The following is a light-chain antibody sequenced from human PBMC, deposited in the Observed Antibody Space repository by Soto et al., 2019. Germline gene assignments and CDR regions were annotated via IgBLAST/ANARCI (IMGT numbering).Light chain of an antibody. V-gene: IGKV3-15*01. Sequence: EIVMTQSPATLSVSPGERATLSCRASQSVSSNLAWYQQKPGQAPRLLIYGASTRATGIPARFSGSGSGTVFTLTLSSLQSEDFLVYYCQQYNSWPRTFGQGTKVEIK. CDR3: QQYNSWPRT. CDR1: QSVSSN. J-gene: IGKJ1*01. CDR2: GAS.